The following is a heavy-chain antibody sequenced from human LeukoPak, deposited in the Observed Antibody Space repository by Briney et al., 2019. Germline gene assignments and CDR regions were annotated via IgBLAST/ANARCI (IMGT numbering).Heavy chain of an antibody. Sequence: GGSLRLSCAASGFTVSGNYMSWFRQAPGKGLECVAVIYSGGDTYYADSVKGRFTISRDKSKNGLYLQMNSLRAEDTAVYYCARDWDDGRAERPAWGQGTLVTVSS. CDR3: ARDWDDGRAERPA. D-gene: IGHD3-22*01. CDR2: IYSGGDT. J-gene: IGHJ5*02. V-gene: IGHV3-53*01. CDR1: GFTVSGNY.